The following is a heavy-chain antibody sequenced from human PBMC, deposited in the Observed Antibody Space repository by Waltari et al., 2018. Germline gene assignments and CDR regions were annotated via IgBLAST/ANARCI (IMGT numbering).Heavy chain of an antibody. CDR3: ATADNQYYGDYLDY. CDR1: GFTVSRNY. CDR2: IYTVGSS. D-gene: IGHD4-17*01. Sequence: EVHLVESGGGLIQPGGSLRLSCAASGFTVSRNYMSWVRPAPGKGLEWFSVIYTVGSSYYAYSVKGRFTSARDHSKNTLYLQLSVLRAEYTAVYYCATADNQYYGDYLDYWGQGTLVTVSS. J-gene: IGHJ4*02. V-gene: IGHV3-53*01.